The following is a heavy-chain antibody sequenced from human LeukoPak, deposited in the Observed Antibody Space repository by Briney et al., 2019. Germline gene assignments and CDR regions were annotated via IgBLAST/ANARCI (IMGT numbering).Heavy chain of an antibody. Sequence: SVRVSCKASGGTFSSYAISWVRQAPGQGLEWMGGIIPIFGTANYAQKFQGRVTITADESTSTAYMELSSLRSEDTAVYYCASSPTDLDMIAREFWWFDPWGQGTLVTVSS. J-gene: IGHJ5*02. D-gene: IGHD3-22*01. V-gene: IGHV1-69*13. CDR1: GGTFSSYA. CDR3: ASSPTDLDMIAREFWWFDP. CDR2: IIPIFGTA.